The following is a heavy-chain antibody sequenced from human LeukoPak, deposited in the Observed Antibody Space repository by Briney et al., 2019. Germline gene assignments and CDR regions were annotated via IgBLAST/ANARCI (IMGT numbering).Heavy chain of an antibody. J-gene: IGHJ4*02. CDR2: ISGSGDST. CDR1: GFTFSSYS. Sequence: PGGSLRLSCAASGFTFSSYSMNWVRQAPGKGLEWVSSISGSGDSTYYADSVKGRFTISRDNSKNTLYLQMNSLRAEDTAVYYCAKTAGIAAAADFDYWGQGTLVTVSS. CDR3: AKTAGIAAAADFDY. D-gene: IGHD6-13*01. V-gene: IGHV3-23*01.